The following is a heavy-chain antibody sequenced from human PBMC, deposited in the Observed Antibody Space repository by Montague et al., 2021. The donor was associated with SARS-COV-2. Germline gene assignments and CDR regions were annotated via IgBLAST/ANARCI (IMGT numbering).Heavy chain of an antibody. CDR1: GGSFSGYY. CDR2: INHSGST. Sequence: SETLFLTCAVYGGSFSGYYWNWIRQPPGKGLEWIGEINHSGSTNYNPSLKSRVTMSVDTSKNQFSLKLSSVTAADTAVYYCARGARQGYGFRLGSFYSWGQGTLVTVSS. CDR3: ARGARQGYGFRLGSFYS. D-gene: IGHD3-10*01. J-gene: IGHJ4*02. V-gene: IGHV4-34*01.